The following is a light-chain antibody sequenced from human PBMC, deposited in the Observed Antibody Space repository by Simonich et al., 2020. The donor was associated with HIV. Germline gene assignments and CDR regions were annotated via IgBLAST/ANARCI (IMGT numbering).Light chain of an antibody. CDR2: EGS. Sequence: QSALTQPASVSGSPGQSITISCTGTSSDVGSYNLVSWYQQHPGKAPKLMIYEGSKGPSGVSNRFSGSKSGNTASLTISGLQAEDEADYYCCSYTSSSTLVFGGGTKLTVL. CDR3: CSYTSSSTLV. J-gene: IGLJ2*01. V-gene: IGLV2-14*02. CDR1: SSDVGSYNL.